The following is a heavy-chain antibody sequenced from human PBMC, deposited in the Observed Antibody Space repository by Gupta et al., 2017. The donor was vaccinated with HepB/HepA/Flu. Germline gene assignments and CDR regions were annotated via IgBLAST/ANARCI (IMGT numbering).Heavy chain of an antibody. CDR1: GFSLSTSGVG. J-gene: IGHJ5*02. Sequence: QITLKESGPTLVKPTQTLTLTCTFSGFSLSTSGVGVGWIRQPPGKALEWLALIYWDDDKRYSPSLKSRLTITKDTSKNQVVLTMTNMDPVDTATYYCAHLCQIWFGELLLYNWFDPWGQGTLVTVSS. V-gene: IGHV2-5*02. D-gene: IGHD3-10*01. CDR3: AHLCQIWFGELLLYNWFDP. CDR2: IYWDDDK.